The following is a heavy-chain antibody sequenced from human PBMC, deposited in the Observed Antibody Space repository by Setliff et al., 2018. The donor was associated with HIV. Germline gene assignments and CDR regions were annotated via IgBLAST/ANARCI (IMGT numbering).Heavy chain of an antibody. CDR2: VSGSGGNT. V-gene: IGHV3-23*01. J-gene: IGHJ4*02. Sequence: GGSLRLSCAASGFTFDDYAMNWVRQAPGKGLEWVSAVSGSGGNTYYADSVKGRFTISRDNSKKTVYLQMNSLRAEDTAIYYCAKVGSTNWYYFDYWGQGTLVTVSS. CDR3: AKVGSTNWYYFDY. D-gene: IGHD6-13*01. CDR1: GFTFDDYA.